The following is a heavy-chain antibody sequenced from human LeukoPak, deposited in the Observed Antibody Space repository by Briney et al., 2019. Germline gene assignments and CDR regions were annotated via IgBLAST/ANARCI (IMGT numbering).Heavy chain of an antibody. V-gene: IGHV4-34*01. CDR3: VMTTVVTNDPYFDY. Sequence: SETLSLTCAVYGGSFSGYYWSWIRQPPGKGLEWIGEINHRGSTNYNPSLKSRVTISVDTSKNQFSLKLSSVTAADTALYYCVMTTVVTNDPYFDYWGRGTLVTVAS. D-gene: IGHD4-23*01. J-gene: IGHJ4*02. CDR2: INHRGST. CDR1: GGSFSGYY.